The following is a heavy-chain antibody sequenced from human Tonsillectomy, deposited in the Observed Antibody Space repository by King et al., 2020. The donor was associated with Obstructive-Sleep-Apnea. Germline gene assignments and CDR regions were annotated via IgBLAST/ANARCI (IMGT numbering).Heavy chain of an antibody. V-gene: IGHV4-39*07. CDR2: MFYSGST. D-gene: IGHD6-19*01. Sequence: QLQESGPGLVKPSETLSLTCTVSGDSISSSGYYWGWVRQPPGKGLEWIGSMFYSGSTYYNPSPKSRVTISKDTSKKQFSLNLSSVTAADTAVYYCARDSSGWFHFDYWGQGTLVTVSS. CDR3: ARDSSGWFHFDY. J-gene: IGHJ4*02. CDR1: GDSISSSGYY.